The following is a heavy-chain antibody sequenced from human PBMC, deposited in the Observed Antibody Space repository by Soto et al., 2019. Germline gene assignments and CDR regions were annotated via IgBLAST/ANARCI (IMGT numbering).Heavy chain of an antibody. J-gene: IGHJ6*02. Sequence: ASVKVSCKASGYTFTSYGISWVRQAPGQGLEWMGWISAYNGNTNYAQKLQDRVTMTTDTSTSTAYMELRSLRSDDTAVYYCARILYDILTGYGMDVWGQGTTVTVSS. D-gene: IGHD3-9*01. V-gene: IGHV1-18*01. CDR2: ISAYNGNT. CDR1: GYTFTSYG. CDR3: ARILYDILTGYGMDV.